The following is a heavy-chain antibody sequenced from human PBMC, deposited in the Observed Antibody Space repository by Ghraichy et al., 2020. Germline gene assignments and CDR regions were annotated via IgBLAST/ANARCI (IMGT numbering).Heavy chain of an antibody. J-gene: IGHJ4*02. Sequence: GGSLRLSCAASGFTFVTYAMGWVRQAPGKGLEWVATISGGAGTNTFFGGSGEGRFTISRDTSQNTVFLQMNSLRAGDTAVYYCAREHTSTWFLFDSWGQGTLVTVSS. V-gene: IGHV3-23*01. D-gene: IGHD6-13*01. CDR3: AREHTSTWFLFDS. CDR1: GFTFVTYA. CDR2: ISGGAGTNT.